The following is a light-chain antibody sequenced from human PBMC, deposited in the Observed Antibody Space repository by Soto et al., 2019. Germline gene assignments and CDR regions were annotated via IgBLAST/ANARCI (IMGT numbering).Light chain of an antibody. V-gene: IGKV3-20*01. CDR2: GAS. J-gene: IGKJ4*01. Sequence: EIVLTQSPGTLSLSPGERATLSCRASQSVSSSYLAWYQQKPGQAPRLLIYGASSRATGIPDRFSGSGSGTVFTLTISRLEPEDFAVYYCQQYGSSPLTFGGGPKVEIK. CDR3: QQYGSSPLT. CDR1: QSVSSSY.